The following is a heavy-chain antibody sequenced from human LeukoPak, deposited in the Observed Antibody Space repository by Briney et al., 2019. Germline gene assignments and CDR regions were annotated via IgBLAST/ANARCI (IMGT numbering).Heavy chain of an antibody. V-gene: IGHV4-39*01. J-gene: IGHJ4*02. Sequence: PSETLSLTCTVSGGSISSSSYYWGWIRQPPGKGPEWIGSVYYSGNTYYNPSLKSRVTISVDTSKNQFSLKLSSVTAADTAVYYCATVITPGYFDYWGQGTLVTVSS. CDR1: GGSISSSSYY. CDR2: VYYSGNT. D-gene: IGHD4-23*01. CDR3: ATVITPGYFDY.